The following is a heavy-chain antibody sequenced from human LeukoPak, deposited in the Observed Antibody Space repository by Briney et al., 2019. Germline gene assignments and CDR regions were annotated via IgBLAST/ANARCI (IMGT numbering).Heavy chain of an antibody. Sequence: ASVKVSCKASGYTFTSYYMHWVRQAPGQGLEWMGIISPSGGSTSYAQKFQGRVTMTRDMSTSTVYMELSSLRSEDTAVYYCARDAVAATSFYYYYMDVWGKGTTVTVSS. D-gene: IGHD2-15*01. J-gene: IGHJ6*03. CDR1: GYTFTSYY. CDR2: ISPSGGST. CDR3: ARDAVAATSFYYYYMDV. V-gene: IGHV1-46*01.